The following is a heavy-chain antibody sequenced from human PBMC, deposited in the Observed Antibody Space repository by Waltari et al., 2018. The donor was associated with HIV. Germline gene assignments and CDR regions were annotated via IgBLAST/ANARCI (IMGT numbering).Heavy chain of an antibody. Sequence: QVQLVQSGAEVKKPGASVKVSCTASGYTFTTYAISWVRQAPGRGLEWMGWISAYNGDTNYAQTLQDRVSMTTDTSTSTAYMELRSLRSDDTAIYYCASGYTYGYEIFDYWGQGTLVTVSS. CDR2: ISAYNGDT. J-gene: IGHJ4*02. CDR3: ASGYTYGYEIFDY. CDR1: GYTFTTYA. V-gene: IGHV1-18*01. D-gene: IGHD5-18*01.